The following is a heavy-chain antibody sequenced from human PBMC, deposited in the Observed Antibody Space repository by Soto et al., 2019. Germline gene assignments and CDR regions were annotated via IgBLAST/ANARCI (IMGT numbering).Heavy chain of an antibody. Sequence: QLQLQESGSGLVKPSQTLSLTCAVSGGSISSGGYSWSWIRQPPGKGLEWIGYIYHSGSTYYNPSLQRRATIPVDRSQNQFSLKLRSVPAADTAVYYCARAGQQLVNGFDYWGQGTLVTVSS. V-gene: IGHV4-30-2*01. CDR3: ARAGQQLVNGFDY. CDR1: GGSISSGGYS. D-gene: IGHD6-13*01. CDR2: IYHSGST. J-gene: IGHJ4*02.